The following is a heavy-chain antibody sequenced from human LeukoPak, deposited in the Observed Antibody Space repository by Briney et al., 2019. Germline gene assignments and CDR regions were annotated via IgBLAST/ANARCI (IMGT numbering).Heavy chain of an antibody. D-gene: IGHD1-26*01. V-gene: IGHV3-73*01. CDR3: TRDSGTYNWFDP. Sequence: PGGSLRLSCAASGFTFSGSAIHWVRQSSGKGLEWVGQIDKKDKGYATATAYAASVKGRFTISRDDSINTAYLQMKSLKTEDTALYYCTRDSGTYNWFDPWGQGTLVTAYS. J-gene: IGHJ5*02. CDR2: IDKKDKGYATAT. CDR1: GFTFSGSA.